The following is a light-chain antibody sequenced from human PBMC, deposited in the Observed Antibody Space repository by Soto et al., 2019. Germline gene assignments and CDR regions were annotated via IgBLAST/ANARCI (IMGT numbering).Light chain of an antibody. CDR2: GAS. V-gene: IGKV3-20*01. Sequence: EIVLTQSPGTLSLSPGERATLSCRASQSVSSSYLAWYQQKPGQAPRLLIYGASSRATGIPDRFSGSGSGTDFTLTISRLEPEDFAVYYCQQYGSSPTFGRGTHWRL. CDR1: QSVSSSY. J-gene: IGKJ5*01. CDR3: QQYGSSPT.